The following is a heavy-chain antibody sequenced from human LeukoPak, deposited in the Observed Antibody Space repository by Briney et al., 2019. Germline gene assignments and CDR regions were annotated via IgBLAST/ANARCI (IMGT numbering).Heavy chain of an antibody. CDR1: GGSFSGYY. CDR3: ARGLKITMVRGVTHPFDY. Sequence: SETLSLTCAVYGGSFSGYYWSWIRQPPGKGLGWIGAINHSGSTNYNPSLKSRVTISVDTSKNQFSLKLSSVTAADTAVYYCARGLKITMVRGVTHPFDYWGQGTLVTVSS. V-gene: IGHV4-34*01. J-gene: IGHJ4*02. D-gene: IGHD3-10*01. CDR2: INHSGST.